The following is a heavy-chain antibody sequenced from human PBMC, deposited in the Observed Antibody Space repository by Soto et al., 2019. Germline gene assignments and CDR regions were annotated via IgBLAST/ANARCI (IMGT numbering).Heavy chain of an antibody. D-gene: IGHD2-2*01. Sequence: GGSLRLSCAASGFTFSSYAMSWVRRAPGKGLEWVSAISGSGGSTYYADSVKGRFTISRDNSKNTLYLQMNSLRAEDTAVYYCAKDHDIVVVPAAPEYFDYWGQGTLVTVSS. CDR2: ISGSGGST. CDR3: AKDHDIVVVPAAPEYFDY. V-gene: IGHV3-23*01. CDR1: GFTFSSYA. J-gene: IGHJ4*02.